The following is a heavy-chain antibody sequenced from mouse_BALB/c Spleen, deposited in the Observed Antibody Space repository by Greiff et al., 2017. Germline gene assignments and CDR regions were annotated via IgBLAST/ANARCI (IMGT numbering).Heavy chain of an antibody. V-gene: IGHV3-5*02. CDR3: ARYSSGYGAMDA. CDR1: GISITTGNYR. D-gene: IGHD3-1*01. J-gene: IGHJ4*01. Sequence: EVQRVESGPGLVKPSQTVSLTCTVTGISITTGNYRWSWIRQFPGNKLEWIGYIYYSGPLTYNPSLTSRTTITRDTSKNQFFLEMNSLTAEDTATYYCARYSSGYGAMDAWGQGTSVIVSS. CDR2: IYYSGPL.